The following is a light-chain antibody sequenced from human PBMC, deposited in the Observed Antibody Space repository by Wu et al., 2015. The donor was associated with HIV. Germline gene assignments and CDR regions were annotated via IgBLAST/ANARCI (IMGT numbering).Light chain of an antibody. CDR3: QQFSTWPYT. CDR2: DAS. CDR1: QTIHSN. V-gene: IGKV3-15*01. Sequence: EIVMTQSPATLSASPGSSASLSCRASQTIHSNLAWYQQTSGQPPRLLIHDASTRAKGVPARFVGSRSGTEFSPSITALQPEDFATYYCQQFSTWPYTFGGGT. J-gene: IGKJ4*01.